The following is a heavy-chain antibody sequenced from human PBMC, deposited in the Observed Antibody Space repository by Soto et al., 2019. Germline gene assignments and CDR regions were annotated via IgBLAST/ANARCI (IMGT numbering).Heavy chain of an antibody. D-gene: IGHD5-12*01. Sequence: PSETLSLTCTVSFGSISGSYWSWIRQSPGGGLEWMGYIYSSGTTKYNPSLKSRVTLSLDTSKNQFSLKLTSVTAADTAVYFCARDQQFCTGNSCYADNWFDPWGQGTLVTVSS. J-gene: IGHJ5*02. CDR3: ARDQQFCTGNSCYADNWFDP. CDR1: FGSISGSY. V-gene: IGHV4-59*01. CDR2: IYSSGTT.